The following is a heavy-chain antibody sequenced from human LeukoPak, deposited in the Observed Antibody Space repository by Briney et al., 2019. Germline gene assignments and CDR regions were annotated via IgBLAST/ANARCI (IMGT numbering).Heavy chain of an antibody. CDR2: ISVYNGNT. CDR3: ARTCSSSSCYMVH. CDR1: GYTFTNFG. Sequence: ASVKVSCKASGYTFTNFGITWVRQAPGQGLEWMGWISVYNGNTNYAQNLQGRVTLTTDTSTSTAYMELRSLRSDDTALYYCARTCSSSSCYMVHWGQGTLVTVSS. V-gene: IGHV1-18*01. J-gene: IGHJ4*02. D-gene: IGHD2-2*02.